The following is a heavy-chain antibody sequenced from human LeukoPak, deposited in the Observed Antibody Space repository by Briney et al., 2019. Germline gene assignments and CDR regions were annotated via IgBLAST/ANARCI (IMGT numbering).Heavy chain of an antibody. Sequence: PGGSLRPSCAASGSTFRNYNMNWVRQAPRKGLEWVSSISTSSTYIYYADSVKGRFTISRDNAKNSLYLQMNNLRAEDTAVYYCAALPQDSSYPWGQGTLVTVSS. CDR1: GSTFRNYN. D-gene: IGHD2-21*01. CDR3: AALPQDSSYP. V-gene: IGHV3-21*01. CDR2: ISTSSTYI. J-gene: IGHJ5*02.